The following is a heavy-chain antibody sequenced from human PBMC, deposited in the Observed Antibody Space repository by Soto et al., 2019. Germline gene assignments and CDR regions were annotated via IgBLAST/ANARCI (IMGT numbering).Heavy chain of an antibody. J-gene: IGHJ4*02. CDR3: AGGAERTVPPTVQRHLDWVCGH. Sequence: GESLKISCKGSGYSFTSYWIGWVRQMPGKGLEWMGIIYPGDSDTRYSPSFQGQVTISADKSISTAYLQWSSLKASDTAMYYCAGGAERTVPPTVQRHLDWVCGHRGQGTPVTVSS. CDR2: IYPGDSDT. V-gene: IGHV5-51*01. D-gene: IGHD3-9*01. CDR1: GYSFTSYW.